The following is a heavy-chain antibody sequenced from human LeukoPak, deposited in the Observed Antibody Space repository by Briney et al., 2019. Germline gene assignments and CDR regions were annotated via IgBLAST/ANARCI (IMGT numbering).Heavy chain of an antibody. CDR2: IYYSGST. J-gene: IGHJ4*02. Sequence: SETLSLPCTVSGGSISSSSYYWGWIRQPRGKGLEWIGSIYYSGSTYYNPSLKSRVTISVDTSKNQFSLKLSSVTAAETAVYYCAREPQWFGELLYHYWGQGTLVTVSS. CDR3: AREPQWFGELLYHY. CDR1: GGSISSSSYY. D-gene: IGHD3-10*01. V-gene: IGHV4-39*07.